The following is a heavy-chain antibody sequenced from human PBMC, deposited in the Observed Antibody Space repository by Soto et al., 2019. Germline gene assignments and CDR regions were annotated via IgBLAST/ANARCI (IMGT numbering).Heavy chain of an antibody. CDR2: IYCSGST. CDR1: GGSVSSGSYY. Sequence: SETLSLTCTVSGGSVSSGSYYWSWIRQPPGKGLEWIGYIYCSGSTNYNPSLKSRVTISVDTSKNQFSLKLSSVTAADTAVYYCAREGYCSGGSCYLNWFDPWGQGTLVTVSS. D-gene: IGHD2-15*01. CDR3: AREGYCSGGSCYLNWFDP. V-gene: IGHV4-61*01. J-gene: IGHJ5*02.